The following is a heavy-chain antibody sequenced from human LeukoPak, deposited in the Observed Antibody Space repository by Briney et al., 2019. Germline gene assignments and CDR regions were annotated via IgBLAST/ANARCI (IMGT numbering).Heavy chain of an antibody. J-gene: IGHJ4*02. CDR2: TWYDGSNK. CDR1: AFTFSSYG. CDR3: ARDVTIVVVPAAAPDY. V-gene: IGHV3-33*01. Sequence: PGGSLRLSCAPSAFTFSSYGMHWVRQAPGKGLEWVAVTWYDGSNKYYADSVKGRFTISRDNSKNTLYLQMNSLRAEDTAVYYRARDVTIVVVPAAAPDYWGQGALVTVSS. D-gene: IGHD2-2*01.